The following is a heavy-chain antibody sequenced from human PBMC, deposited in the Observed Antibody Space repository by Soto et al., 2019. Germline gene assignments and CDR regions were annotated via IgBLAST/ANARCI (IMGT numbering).Heavy chain of an antibody. J-gene: IGHJ4*02. D-gene: IGHD3-10*01. CDR1: GYTFISYG. CDR2: ISAYNGNT. Sequence: QVQLVQSGAEVKKPGASVKVSCKASGYTFISYGISWVRQAPGQGLEWMGWISAYNGNTNYAQKLQGRVTMTTHTSTSTAYMELRSLRSDDTAVYYCARDFRAGIYYGSGSSIDYWGQGTLVTVSS. CDR3: ARDFRAGIYYGSGSSIDY. V-gene: IGHV1-18*01.